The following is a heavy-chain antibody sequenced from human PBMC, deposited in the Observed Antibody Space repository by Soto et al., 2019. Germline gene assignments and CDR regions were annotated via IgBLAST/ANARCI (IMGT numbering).Heavy chain of an antibody. CDR3: AKGSSTTNFSYFDY. Sequence: DVQLVESGGGLVQPGRSLRLSCGASGFTFDDYAMHWVRQAPGKGLEWVSSISWNSGNIGYADSVKGRFIISRDNAKNALYLQMNSLSPEDTALYYCAKGSSTTNFSYFDYWGQGTLVTVAS. J-gene: IGHJ4*02. CDR1: GFTFDDYA. V-gene: IGHV3-9*01. D-gene: IGHD2-2*01. CDR2: ISWNSGNI.